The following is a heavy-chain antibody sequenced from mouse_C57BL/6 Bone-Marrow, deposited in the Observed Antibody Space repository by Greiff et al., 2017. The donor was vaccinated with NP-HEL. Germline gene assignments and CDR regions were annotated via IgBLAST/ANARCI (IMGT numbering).Heavy chain of an antibody. V-gene: IGHV5-9*01. CDR2: ISGGGGNT. Sequence: EVKLVESGGGLVKPGGSLKLSCAASGSTFSSYTMSWVRQTPEKRLEWVATISGGGGNTYYPDSVKGRFTITRDNAKNTLYMQMRRLRSEDTALYYCASSGYFGSASYWGQGTLVTVSA. J-gene: IGHJ3*01. D-gene: IGHD1-1*01. CDR1: GSTFSSYT. CDR3: ASSGYFGSASY.